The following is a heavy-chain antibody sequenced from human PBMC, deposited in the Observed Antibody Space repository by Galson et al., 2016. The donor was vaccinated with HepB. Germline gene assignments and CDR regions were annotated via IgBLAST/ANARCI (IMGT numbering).Heavy chain of an antibody. J-gene: IGHJ4*02. V-gene: IGHV1-24*01. CDR1: GFTLTELS. Sequence: SVKVSCKVSGFTLTELSIHWMRQAPGKGLEWMGGLDPEEGKKVYSQKFQGRVIMTEDTSTDTAYMELSSPRSEDTAVYYCVTDPVVVGGGYWGQGTLVIVSS. CDR2: LDPEEGKK. CDR3: VTDPVVVGGGY. D-gene: IGHD2-21*01.